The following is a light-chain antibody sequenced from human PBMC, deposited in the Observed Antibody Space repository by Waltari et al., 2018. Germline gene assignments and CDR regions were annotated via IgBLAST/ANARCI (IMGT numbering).Light chain of an antibody. CDR2: KAA. V-gene: IGKV1-5*03. Sequence: DIQMTQSPSTLSASVGDRVTITCRASQSISSWLAWYQQKPGKAPNLLIYKAARLESGVPSRFSGSGSGTEFTLTISSLQPDDFATYYCQQYNSSPLTVGGGTKVEIK. CDR3: QQYNSSPLT. CDR1: QSISSW. J-gene: IGKJ4*01.